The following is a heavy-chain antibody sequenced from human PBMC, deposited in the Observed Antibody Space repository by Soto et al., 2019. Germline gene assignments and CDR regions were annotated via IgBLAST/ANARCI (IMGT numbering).Heavy chain of an antibody. Sequence: GGSLRLSCVASGFTFSSYSVNWVRQAPGKGLEWISYISSGSKTIYYADSVKGRFTVSRDNAKNSQFLQMNSLRDEDTAVYYCVREDILGVRSFHYWGQGTLVTVYS. CDR3: VREDILGVRSFHY. J-gene: IGHJ4*02. D-gene: IGHD3-9*01. CDR1: GFTFSSYS. CDR2: ISSGSKTI. V-gene: IGHV3-48*02.